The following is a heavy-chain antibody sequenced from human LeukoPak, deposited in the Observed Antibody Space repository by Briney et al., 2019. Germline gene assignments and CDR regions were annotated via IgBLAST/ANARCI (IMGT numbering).Heavy chain of an antibody. CDR2: IHYSGST. D-gene: IGHD3-22*01. CDR3: ARDVDSSGRIDS. J-gene: IGHJ4*02. CDR1: VGSISSYY. V-gene: IGHV4-59*01. Sequence: PSDTLSLTCTVSVGSISSYYWSWIRQPPGQGLEWIGHIHYSGSTNYNPFLKSRVTISLDTSKNQFSLSLSSVTAADTAVYYCARDVDSSGRIDSWGQGTLVTVSS.